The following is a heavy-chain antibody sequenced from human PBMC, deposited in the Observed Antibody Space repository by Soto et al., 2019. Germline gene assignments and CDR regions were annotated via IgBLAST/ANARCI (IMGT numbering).Heavy chain of an antibody. CDR1: GFTFSSYG. D-gene: IGHD1-26*01. J-gene: IGHJ4*02. Sequence: QVQLVESGGGVVQPGRSLRLSCVASGFTFSSYGMHWVRQAPGKGLEWVAIISYDGSNTYYADSVKGRFTISRDNSKNPLHLKMNSLRAEDTSVYYCAKEGGLSGSYYISSSYYFDYWGQGTLVTVSS. CDR3: AKEGGLSGSYYISSSYYFDY. CDR2: ISYDGSNT. V-gene: IGHV3-30*18.